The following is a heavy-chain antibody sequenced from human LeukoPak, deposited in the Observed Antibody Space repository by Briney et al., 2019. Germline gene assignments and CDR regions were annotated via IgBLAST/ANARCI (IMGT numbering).Heavy chain of an antibody. Sequence: GGSLRLSCAASGFTFSNYWMSWVRQAPGKGLDWVANINQDGSEKYYMHSVRGRFTISRDNAKNSVHLQMNNLRAEDTAVYHCAVLEGFSWGQGTLVAVSS. CDR1: GFTFSNYW. CDR3: AVLEGFS. V-gene: IGHV3-7*03. J-gene: IGHJ4*02. CDR2: INQDGSEK. D-gene: IGHD2-8*01.